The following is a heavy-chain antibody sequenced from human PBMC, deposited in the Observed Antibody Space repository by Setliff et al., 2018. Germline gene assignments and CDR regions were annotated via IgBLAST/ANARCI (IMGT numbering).Heavy chain of an antibody. Sequence: ASVKVSCKASGYTFNNYFLHWVRQAPGQGLEWMGRFHPYSGHTNYAQNFQGRVTMTMDASITTVYMELSRLTSDDTAVYYCARGKLRYFDWLLSSYYYYYYMDVWGKGTTVTVSS. V-gene: IGHV1-2*06. J-gene: IGHJ6*03. CDR3: ARGKLRYFDWLLSSYYYYYYMDV. D-gene: IGHD3-9*01. CDR2: FHPYSGHT. CDR1: GYTFNNYF.